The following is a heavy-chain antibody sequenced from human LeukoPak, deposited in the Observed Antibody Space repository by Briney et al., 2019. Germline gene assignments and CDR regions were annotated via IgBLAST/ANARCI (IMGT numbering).Heavy chain of an antibody. Sequence: SETLSLTCTVSGGSISSSSYYWGWIRQPPGKGLEWIGSIYYSGSTYYNPSLKSRVTISVDTSKNQFSLKLSSVTAADTAVYYCATDYQISGSYWHDAFDIWGQGTMVTVSS. CDR1: GGSISSSSYY. V-gene: IGHV4-39*07. J-gene: IGHJ3*02. CDR3: ATDYQISGSYWHDAFDI. CDR2: IYYSGST. D-gene: IGHD1-26*01.